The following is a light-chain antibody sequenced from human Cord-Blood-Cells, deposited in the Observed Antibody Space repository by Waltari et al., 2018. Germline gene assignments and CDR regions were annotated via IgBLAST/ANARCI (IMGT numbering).Light chain of an antibody. CDR1: SGHSSYA. V-gene: IGLV4-69*01. CDR3: QTWGTGIQV. J-gene: IGLJ3*02. Sequence: QLVLTQSPSASASLGASVKLTCTLSSGHSSYAIAWHQQQPEEGPRYLMKLNSDGSHSKGDGIADRCSGSSAGAGRYLTISSLQSEDEADYYCQTWGTGIQVFGGGTKLTVL. CDR2: LNSDGSH.